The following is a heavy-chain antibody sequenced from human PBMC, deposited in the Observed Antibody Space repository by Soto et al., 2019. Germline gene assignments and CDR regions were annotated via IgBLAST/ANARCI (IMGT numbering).Heavy chain of an antibody. D-gene: IGHD4-4*01. J-gene: IGHJ6*03. Sequence: SVKVSCKASGGTFSSYVFNWVRQAPGQGLEWMGRITPMLDIANYAQKFQGRVTITADKSTSTAYMELSSLISEDTAVYYCATGDYNNPVYYYYFLDVWGKGTTVTVSS. CDR1: GGTFSSYV. V-gene: IGHV1-69*04. CDR3: ATGDYNNPVYYYYFLDV. CDR2: ITPMLDIA.